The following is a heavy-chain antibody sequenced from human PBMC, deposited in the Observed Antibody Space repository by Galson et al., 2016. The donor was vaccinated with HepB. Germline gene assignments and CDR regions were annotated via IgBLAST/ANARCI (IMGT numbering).Heavy chain of an antibody. CDR3: TRVRGATDGYNPYDS. J-gene: IGHJ4*02. CDR2: CRHRRYSYST. D-gene: IGHD5-24*01. Sequence: SLSLSCAASGFTSSDHYMDWVRRAPGKGLERIGSCRHRRYSYSTDYAASVKGRFSVSSDASKDSLYLQINSLKSDDTAVHYCTRVRGATDGYNPYDSWGQGTLVTVSS. CDR1: GFTSSDHY. V-gene: IGHV3-72*01.